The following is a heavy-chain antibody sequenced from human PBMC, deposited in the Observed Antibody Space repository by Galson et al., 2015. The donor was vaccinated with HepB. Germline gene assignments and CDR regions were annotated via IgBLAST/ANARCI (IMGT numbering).Heavy chain of an antibody. CDR3: AKGAILLRRTGFDP. CDR2: INHSGST. V-gene: IGHV4-34*01. CDR1: GGSFSGYY. D-gene: IGHD3-22*01. Sequence: SETLSLTCAVYGGSFSGYYWSWIRQPPGKGLEWIGEINHSGSTNYSPSHKSRVTMSVDTSKTQFSLKLTSVTAADTAVYYCAKGAILLRRTGFDPWGQGTLVTVSS. J-gene: IGHJ5*02.